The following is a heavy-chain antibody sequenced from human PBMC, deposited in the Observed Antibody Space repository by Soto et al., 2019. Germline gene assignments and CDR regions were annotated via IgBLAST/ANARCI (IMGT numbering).Heavy chain of an antibody. Sequence: QVQLVESGGGVVQPGRSLRLSCAASGFTFSSYGMHWVRQAPGKGLEWVAVIWYDGSNKYYADSVKGRFTISRDNSKNTLYLQMNSLRAEDTAVYYWARDLMSGWYLVFDYWGQGTLVTVSS. CDR1: GFTFSSYG. CDR2: IWYDGSNK. CDR3: ARDLMSGWYLVFDY. V-gene: IGHV3-33*01. J-gene: IGHJ4*02. D-gene: IGHD6-19*01.